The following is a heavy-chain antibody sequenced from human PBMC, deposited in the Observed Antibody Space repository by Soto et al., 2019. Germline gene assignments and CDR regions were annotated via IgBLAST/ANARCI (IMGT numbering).Heavy chain of an antibody. CDR1: GGTFSSYT. Sequence: QVQLVQSGAEVKKPGSSVKVSCKASGGTFSSYTISWVRQAPGQGLEWMGRIIPILDIANYAQKFQGRVTTTVDKSTSTGYVELSSLRSEDTAVYFCAGYGDGSGSAEYFQHWGQGTLVIVSS. J-gene: IGHJ1*01. CDR2: IIPILDIA. D-gene: IGHD3-10*01. CDR3: AGYGDGSGSAEYFQH. V-gene: IGHV1-69*02.